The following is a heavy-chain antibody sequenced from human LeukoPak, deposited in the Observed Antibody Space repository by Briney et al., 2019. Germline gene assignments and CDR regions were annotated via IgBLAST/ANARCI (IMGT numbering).Heavy chain of an antibody. Sequence: SETLSLTCAVYGVSFSGYYWSWIRQPPGKGLEWIGEINHSGSTNYNPSLKSRVTISVDTSKNQFSLKLSSVTAADTAVYYCARYFGAYWGQGTLVTVSP. CDR1: GVSFSGYY. V-gene: IGHV4-34*01. J-gene: IGHJ4*02. CDR2: INHSGST. D-gene: IGHD2-21*01. CDR3: ARYFGAY.